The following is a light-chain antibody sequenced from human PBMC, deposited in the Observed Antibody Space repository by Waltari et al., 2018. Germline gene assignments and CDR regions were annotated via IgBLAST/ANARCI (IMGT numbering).Light chain of an antibody. Sequence: DIQMTQFPSTLSASVGDRLTITCRASQSINSWLAWYQQKPGKAPKRLIYKASSLESGVPSRFSGSGSGTEFTLTISSLQPDDFATYYCQQYNSYEWTFGQGTRLDIK. CDR3: QQYNSYEWT. CDR2: KAS. CDR1: QSINSW. J-gene: IGKJ5*01. V-gene: IGKV1-5*03.